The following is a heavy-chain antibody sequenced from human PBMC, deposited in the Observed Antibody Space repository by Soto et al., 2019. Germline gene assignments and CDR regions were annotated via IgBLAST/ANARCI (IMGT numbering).Heavy chain of an antibody. D-gene: IGHD5-12*01. J-gene: IGHJ4*02. V-gene: IGHV2-5*02. Sequence: QITLKESGPPLVKPTQALTLTCTFSGFSLTTRGVAVGWFRQPPGKALEWLALIYGDEDKWYSPSLKSMITITDETSTHQVVLTMTNMDPVDTARHYWAHRPPGYAYYFDCWGQGTVVTVSS. CDR1: GFSLTTRGVA. CDR2: IYGDEDK. CDR3: AHRPPGYAYYFDC.